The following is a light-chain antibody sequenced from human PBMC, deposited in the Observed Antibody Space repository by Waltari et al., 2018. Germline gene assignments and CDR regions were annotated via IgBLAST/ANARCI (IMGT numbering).Light chain of an antibody. CDR1: KLADKY. CDR3: QAWDITTKVV. J-gene: IGLJ2*01. V-gene: IGLV3-1*01. Sequence: SYELTQPPSISVSPGQTARLTCSGEKLADKYVSWYQQKSGQSPTLVIYQDNKRPSGIPERFSGSNSANTATLTISETQTFDEADFYCQAWDITTKVVFGGGTKLTVL. CDR2: QDN.